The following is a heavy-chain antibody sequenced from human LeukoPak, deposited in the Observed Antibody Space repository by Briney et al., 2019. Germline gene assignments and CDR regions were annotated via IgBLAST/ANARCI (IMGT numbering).Heavy chain of an antibody. J-gene: IGHJ4*02. CDR1: GFTFSSYG. D-gene: IGHD6-19*01. V-gene: IGHV3-23*01. CDR3: AKDRYDSGWRLNDY. Sequence: PGRSLRLSCAASGFTFSSYGMHWVHQDPGKGLEWLSGISDSGVSTYYADSVEGRFIISRDNSKNTLYLQMNSLTAEDTAVYYCAKDRYDSGWRLNDYWGQGTLVTVSS. CDR2: ISDSGVST.